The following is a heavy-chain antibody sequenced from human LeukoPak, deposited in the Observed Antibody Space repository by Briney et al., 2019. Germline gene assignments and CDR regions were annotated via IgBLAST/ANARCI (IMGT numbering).Heavy chain of an antibody. V-gene: IGHV1-24*01. CDR1: GYTLTELS. D-gene: IGHD3-22*01. CDR2: FDPEDGET. J-gene: IGHJ4*02. CDR3: ATAPTGSGYPFDY. Sequence: ASVKVSCTVSGYTLTELSMHWVRQAPGKGLEWMGGFDPEDGETIYAQKFQGRVTMTEDTSTDTAYMELSSLRSEDTAVYYCATAPTGSGYPFDYWGQGTLVTVSS.